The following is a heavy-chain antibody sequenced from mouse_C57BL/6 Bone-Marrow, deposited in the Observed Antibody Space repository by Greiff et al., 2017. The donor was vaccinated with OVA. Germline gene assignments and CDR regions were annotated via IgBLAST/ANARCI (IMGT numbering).Heavy chain of an antibody. CDR3: ASPRGFHWYFDV. V-gene: IGHV1-52*01. Sequence: QVQLQQPGAELVRPGSSVKLSCKASGYTFTSYWMHWVKQRPIQGLEWIGNIDASDSETHYNQKFKDKATLTVDKSSSTAYMQLSSLTSEDSAVYYGASPRGFHWYFDVWGTGTTVTVSS. J-gene: IGHJ1*03. CDR1: GYTFTSYW. CDR2: IDASDSET.